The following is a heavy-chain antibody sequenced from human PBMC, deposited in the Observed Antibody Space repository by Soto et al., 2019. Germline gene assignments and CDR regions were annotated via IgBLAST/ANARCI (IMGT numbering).Heavy chain of an antibody. J-gene: IGHJ4*02. CDR2: IIPIFGTA. V-gene: IGHV1-69*13. Sequence: SVKVSCKASGGTFSSYAISWVRQAPGQGLEWMGGIIPIFGTANYAQKFQGRVTITADESTSTAYMELSSLRSEDTAVYYCARAAQYYYDSSGYYDVDYWGQGTLVTVSS. CDR1: GGTFSSYA. CDR3: ARAAQYYYDSSGYYDVDY. D-gene: IGHD3-22*01.